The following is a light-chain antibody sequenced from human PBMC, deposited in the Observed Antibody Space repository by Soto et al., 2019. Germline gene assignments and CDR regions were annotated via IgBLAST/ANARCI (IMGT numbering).Light chain of an antibody. Sequence: DIQMTQSPSTLSASVGDRVTITCRASQSVSTWLAWYQQKPGKAPKLLIYKASSLQGGVPSRLSGSGSGTEFTLTISSLQPDDFATYYCQQYNSHSDTFGGGTKVEIK. CDR2: KAS. V-gene: IGKV1-5*03. J-gene: IGKJ4*01. CDR3: QQYNSHSDT. CDR1: QSVSTW.